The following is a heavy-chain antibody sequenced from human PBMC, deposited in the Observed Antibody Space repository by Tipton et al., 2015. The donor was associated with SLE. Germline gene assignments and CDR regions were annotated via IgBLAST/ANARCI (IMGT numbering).Heavy chain of an antibody. CDR3: APLMGALGGY. Sequence: SLRLSCAASGFTFSSYAMSWVRQAPGKGLEWVSAISGSGGSTYYADSVKGRFTISRDNSKNTLHLQMNSLRAEDTAVYYCAPLMGALGGYWGQGTLVTVSS. J-gene: IGHJ4*02. V-gene: IGHV3-23*01. CDR2: ISGSGGST. CDR1: GFTFSSYA. D-gene: IGHD1-26*01.